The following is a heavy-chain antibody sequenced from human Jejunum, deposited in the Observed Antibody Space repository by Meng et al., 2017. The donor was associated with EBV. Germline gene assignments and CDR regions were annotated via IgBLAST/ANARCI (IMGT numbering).Heavy chain of an antibody. CDR2: INPNGDSS. D-gene: IGHD3-22*01. CDR3: ARDVSDSSKAWWLDT. Sequence: QYGTKVKKPGASVKGSFKASGYTFTSHFMHWVRQAAGQGLEWMGVINPNGDSSIYAQKFQDRVTLTRDLPTNTDYMELTSLGSEDTATYYCARDVSDSSKAWWLDTWGQGTLVTVSS. CDR1: GYTFTSHF. J-gene: IGHJ5*02. V-gene: IGHV1-46*01.